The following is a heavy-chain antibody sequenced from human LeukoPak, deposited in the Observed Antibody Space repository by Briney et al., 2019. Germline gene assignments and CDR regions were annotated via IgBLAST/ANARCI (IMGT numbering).Heavy chain of an antibody. CDR2: VFPGDSNT. CDR1: VYSFTSYL. Sequence: GESLKISCKGSVYSFTSYLIGWVRQMPGKGLEWMGIVFPGDSNTKYSPSFQSQVTVSADKSISTAYLPWSSLKDSDTAIYYCARGGNSVDYYYYGMDVWGQGTTVTVSS. CDR3: ARGGNSVDYYYYGMDV. J-gene: IGHJ6*02. D-gene: IGHD3-16*01. V-gene: IGHV5-51*01.